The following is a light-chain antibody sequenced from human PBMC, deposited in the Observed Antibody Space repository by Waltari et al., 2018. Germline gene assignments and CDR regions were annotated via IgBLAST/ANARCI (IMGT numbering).Light chain of an antibody. CDR1: QSVSTY. CDR2: DAS. CDR3: QERSNWPGGS. J-gene: IGKJ4*01. V-gene: IGKV3-11*01. Sequence: EIVFTQSPGTLSLSPVESSTLSCRSSQSVSTYLAWYQQKPGQAPRLLIYDASNRAAGIPARFVASGSETDFTLTISRLEPEDFAVYYCQERSNWPGGSFGGGTKVEIK.